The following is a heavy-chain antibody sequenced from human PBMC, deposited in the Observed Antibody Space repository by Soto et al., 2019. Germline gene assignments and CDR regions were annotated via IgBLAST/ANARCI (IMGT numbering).Heavy chain of an antibody. Sequence: QVQLVQSGAEVQKPGSSVKVSCKASGGTFSSYAISWVRQAPGQGLEWMGGIIPIFGTANYAQKFQGRVTITADESTSTAYMELSSLRSEDTAVYYCAREAVERIAVPGGWFDPWGQGTLVTVSS. CDR3: AREAVERIAVPGGWFDP. V-gene: IGHV1-69*01. CDR2: IIPIFGTA. J-gene: IGHJ5*02. D-gene: IGHD6-19*01. CDR1: GGTFSSYA.